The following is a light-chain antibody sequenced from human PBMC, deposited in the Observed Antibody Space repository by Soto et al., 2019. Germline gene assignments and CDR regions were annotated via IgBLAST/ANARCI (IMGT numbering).Light chain of an antibody. CDR3: QQYNAWPRT. CDR1: LSVSRN. Sequence: EIVMTQSPATLSVSPGERATLSCRASLSVSRNLAWYQQKPGQAPRLLIFDASTRATGIPARLSGSGSGTEFTLTITSLQSEDFAVYYCQQYNAWPRTFGQGTKVEIK. CDR2: DAS. V-gene: IGKV3-15*01. J-gene: IGKJ1*01.